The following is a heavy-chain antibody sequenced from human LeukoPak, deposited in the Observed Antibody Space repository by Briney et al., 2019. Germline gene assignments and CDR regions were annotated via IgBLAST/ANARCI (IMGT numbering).Heavy chain of an antibody. D-gene: IGHD5-18*01. J-gene: IGHJ4*02. CDR2: ISSSGSYI. Sequence: KTGGSLRLSCAASGFTFSSYEMNWVRQAPGKGLEWVSYISSSGSYIYYADSLTGRFTISRDNAKNSLYLQMDSLRAEDTAMYYCARRATTERGHSYGLDFWGQGTLVTVSS. CDR3: ARRATTERGHSYGLDF. CDR1: GFTFSSYE. V-gene: IGHV3-21*05.